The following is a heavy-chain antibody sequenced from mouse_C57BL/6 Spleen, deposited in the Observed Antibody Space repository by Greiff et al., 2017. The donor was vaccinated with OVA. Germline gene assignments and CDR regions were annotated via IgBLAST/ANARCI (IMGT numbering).Heavy chain of an antibody. J-gene: IGHJ3*01. Sequence: EVHLVESGGGLVQPKGSLKLSCEASGFSFNTYAMNWVRQAPGKGLEWVARIRSKSNNYATYYADSVKDRFTISRDDSESMLYLQMNNLKTEDTAMYDCVRAYDYDGLGFAYWGKGTLVTVSA. CDR2: IRSKSNNYAT. V-gene: IGHV10-1*01. CDR1: GFSFNTYA. CDR3: VRAYDYDGLGFAY. D-gene: IGHD2-4*01.